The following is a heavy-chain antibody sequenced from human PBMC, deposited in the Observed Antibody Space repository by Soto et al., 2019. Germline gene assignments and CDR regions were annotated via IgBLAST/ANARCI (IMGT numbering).Heavy chain of an antibody. Sequence: EVQLLESGGGLVQPGGSLRLSCAVSGFTFSSYAMSWVRQAPGKGPEWVSSISGAGGVTHYADSVRGRFTISRDNSKNTIYLQMNSLRAEDTAVYYCAKDKSRGVTVTPDYWGQGTLVTVSS. J-gene: IGHJ4*02. CDR3: AKDKSRGVTVTPDY. V-gene: IGHV3-23*01. CDR1: GFTFSSYA. D-gene: IGHD4-17*01. CDR2: ISGAGGVT.